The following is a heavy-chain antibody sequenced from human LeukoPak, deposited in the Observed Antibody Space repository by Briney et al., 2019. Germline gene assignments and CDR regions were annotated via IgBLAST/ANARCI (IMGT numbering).Heavy chain of an antibody. V-gene: IGHV4-30-4*02. CDR3: ARGGGNQNWFDP. D-gene: IGHD4-23*01. Sequence: SETLSLTCTVSGGSISSGDYYWSWIRQPPGKGLEWIGYIYYSGSTYYNPSLKSRVTISVDTSKNQFSLKLSSVTAADTAVYYCARGGGNQNWFDPWGQGTLVTVSS. CDR2: IYYSGST. J-gene: IGHJ5*02. CDR1: GGSISSGDYY.